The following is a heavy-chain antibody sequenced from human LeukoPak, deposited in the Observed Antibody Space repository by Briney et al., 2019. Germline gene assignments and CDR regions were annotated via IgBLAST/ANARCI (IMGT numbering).Heavy chain of an antibody. CDR1: GFTFSGSA. CDR2: IRSKANSYAT. CDR3: TKRETDHYYYMDV. Sequence: PGGSLRLSCAASGFTFSGSAMHWVRQASGKGLEWVGRIRSKANSYATAYAASVKGRFTISRDDSKNTAHLQMNSLKTEDTAVYYCTKRETDHYYYMDVWGKGTTVTVSS. V-gene: IGHV3-73*01. D-gene: IGHD5-24*01. J-gene: IGHJ6*03.